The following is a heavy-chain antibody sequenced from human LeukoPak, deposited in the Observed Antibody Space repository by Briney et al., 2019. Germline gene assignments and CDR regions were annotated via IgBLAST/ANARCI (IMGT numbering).Heavy chain of an antibody. CDR3: ARDIGRGATGTWKFDP. D-gene: IGHD6-13*01. J-gene: IGHJ5*02. CDR1: GFTFSDYY. V-gene: IGHV3-11*04. CDR2: ISRTGSST. Sequence: GGSLRLSCVASGFTFSDYYMSWIRQAPGKGLEWVSCISRTGSSTYYADSVKGRFTISRDNAKNSLFLQMNSLRAEDTAVYYCARDIGRGATGTWKFDPWGQGTLVTVSS.